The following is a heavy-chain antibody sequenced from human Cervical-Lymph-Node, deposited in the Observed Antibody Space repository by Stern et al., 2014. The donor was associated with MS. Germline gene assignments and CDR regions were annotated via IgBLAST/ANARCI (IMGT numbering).Heavy chain of an antibody. Sequence: EQLEESGAEVKKLGSSVKVSCKTSGGTFSTYAISWVRQAPGQGLEWKGGTIHIFGTANYAQKFQGRVTITADESTSTAYMELRSLRSEDTAVYYCASAGYSSSWAYYYGMDVWGQGTTVTVSS. CDR3: ASAGYSSSWAYYYGMDV. D-gene: IGHD6-13*01. CDR2: TIHIFGTA. V-gene: IGHV1-69*01. CDR1: GGTFSTYA. J-gene: IGHJ6*02.